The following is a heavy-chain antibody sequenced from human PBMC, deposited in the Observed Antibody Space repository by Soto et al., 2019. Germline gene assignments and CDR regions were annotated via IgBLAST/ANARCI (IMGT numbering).Heavy chain of an antibody. CDR2: IIPIFGTA. V-gene: IGHV1-69*13. D-gene: IGHD3-22*01. Sequence: SVKVSCKASGGTFSSYAISWVRQAPGQGLEWMGGIIPIFGTANYAQKFQGRVTITADESTSTAYMELSSLRSEDTAVYYCARDYRGYYDSSGYYVTKLDYWGQGTLVTVSS. CDR3: ARDYRGYYDSSGYYVTKLDY. CDR1: GGTFSSYA. J-gene: IGHJ4*02.